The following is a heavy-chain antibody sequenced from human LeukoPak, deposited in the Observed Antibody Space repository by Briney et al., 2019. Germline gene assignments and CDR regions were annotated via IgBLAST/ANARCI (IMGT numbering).Heavy chain of an antibody. CDR1: GFTFSSYS. CDR2: ISSSSSTI. V-gene: IGHV3-48*01. Sequence: QAGGSLRLSCAASGFTFSSYSMNWVRQAPGKGLEWVSYISSSSSTIYYADSVKGRFTISRDNAKNSLYLQMNSLRAEDTAVYYCARDDGYYYGSGSYSSLDYWGPGTLVTVSS. J-gene: IGHJ4*02. CDR3: ARDDGYYYGSGSYSSLDY. D-gene: IGHD3-10*01.